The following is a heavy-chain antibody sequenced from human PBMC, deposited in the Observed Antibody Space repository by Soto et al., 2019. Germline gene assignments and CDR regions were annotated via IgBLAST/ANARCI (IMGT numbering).Heavy chain of an antibody. J-gene: IGHJ4*02. V-gene: IGHV1-8*01. Sequence: QVQLVQSGAEVKKPGASVKVSCKASGYTFTSYDINWVRQATGQGLEWMGWMNPNSGNTGYAQKFQGRVTMSRNTSISTAYMDLSSLRSEDTAVYYCARGEDYYGSGSYPFDYWGQGTLVTVSS. CDR2: MNPNSGNT. CDR3: ARGEDYYGSGSYPFDY. CDR1: GYTFTSYD. D-gene: IGHD3-10*01.